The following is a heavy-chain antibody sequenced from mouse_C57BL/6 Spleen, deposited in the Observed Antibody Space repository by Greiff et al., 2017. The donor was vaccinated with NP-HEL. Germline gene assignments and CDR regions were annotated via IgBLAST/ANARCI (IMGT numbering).Heavy chain of an antibody. D-gene: IGHD2-4*01. V-gene: IGHV3-6*01. Sequence: VQLQQSGPGLVKPSQSLSLTCSVTGYSITSGYYWNWIRQFPGNKLEWMGYISYDGSNNYNLSLKNRISITRDTSKNQFFLKLNSVTTEDTATYYCARDDYDEAWFAYWGQGTLVTVSA. J-gene: IGHJ3*01. CDR1: GYSITSGYY. CDR3: ARDDYDEAWFAY. CDR2: ISYDGSN.